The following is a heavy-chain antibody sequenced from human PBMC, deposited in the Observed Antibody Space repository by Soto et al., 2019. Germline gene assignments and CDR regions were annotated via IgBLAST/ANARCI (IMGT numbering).Heavy chain of an antibody. D-gene: IGHD3-16*01. CDR1: GLAFSNFP. Sequence: EVQLLETGGGLVQPGGSLRLSCATSGLAFSNFPMIWVRRAPGKGLEWVSSIRGRSLDTHYADSVTGRFTVSRDNSKNVGYLHMSSLRAEDTAMYDCVSGPDDYFRHYFEYWGQGTLITVSA. CDR2: IRGRSLDT. J-gene: IGHJ4*02. CDR3: VSGPDDYFRHYFEY. V-gene: IGHV3-23*01.